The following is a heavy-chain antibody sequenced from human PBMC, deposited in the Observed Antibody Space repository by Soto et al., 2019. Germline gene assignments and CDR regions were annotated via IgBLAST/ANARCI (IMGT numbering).Heavy chain of an antibody. CDR1: GGSISSGDYY. V-gene: IGHV4-30-4*01. Sequence: PSETLSLTCTVSGGSISSGDYYWSWIRQPPGKGLEWIGYIYYSGSTYYNPSLKSRVTISVDTSKNQFSLKLSSVTAADTAVYYCASDHGRSLVATIGFYYYGMDVWGQATTVTVSS. J-gene: IGHJ6*02. D-gene: IGHD5-12*01. CDR2: IYYSGST. CDR3: ASDHGRSLVATIGFYYYGMDV.